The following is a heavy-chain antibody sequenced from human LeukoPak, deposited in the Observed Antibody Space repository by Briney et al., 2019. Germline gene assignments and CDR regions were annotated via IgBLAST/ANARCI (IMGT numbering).Heavy chain of an antibody. V-gene: IGHV3-74*01. D-gene: IGHD6-19*01. CDR1: GFTFSSYW. Sequence: GGSLRLSCAASGFTFSSYWMHWVRQAPGKGLVWVSRINSDGSSTSYADSVKGRFTISRDNAKNTLYLQMNSLRAEDTAVYYCARAESQWLVGYYYGMDVWGQGTTVTVSS. CDR2: INSDGSST. CDR3: ARAESQWLVGYYYGMDV. J-gene: IGHJ6*02.